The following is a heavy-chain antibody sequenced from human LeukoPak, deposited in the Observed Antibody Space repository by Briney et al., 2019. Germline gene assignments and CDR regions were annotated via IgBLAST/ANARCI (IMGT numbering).Heavy chain of an antibody. V-gene: IGHV3-23*01. J-gene: IGHJ4*02. CDR2: IRGGGENT. CDR3: AKEVTIFSEFDY. D-gene: IGHD3-9*01. CDR1: GFTFSTYS. Sequence: GGSLRLSCAASGFTFSTYSMSWVRQAPGKGLEWVSAIRGGGENTYYADSVKGRFTISRDNSKDTLSLQMNSLRAEDTAVYYCAKEVTIFSEFDYWGQGTLVTVSS.